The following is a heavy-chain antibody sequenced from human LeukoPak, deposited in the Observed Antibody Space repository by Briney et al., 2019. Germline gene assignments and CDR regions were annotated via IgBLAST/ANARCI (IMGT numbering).Heavy chain of an antibody. CDR1: GFTFSSYG. V-gene: IGHV3-30*18. CDR3: AKEPRIAVAGIDY. Sequence: GGSLRLSCAASGFTFSSYGMHWVRQAPGKGLEWVAVISYDGSNKYYADSVKGRFTISRDNSKNTLYLQMNSLRAEDTAVYYCAKEPRIAVAGIDYWGQGTLVTVSS. J-gene: IGHJ4*02. CDR2: ISYDGSNK. D-gene: IGHD6-19*01.